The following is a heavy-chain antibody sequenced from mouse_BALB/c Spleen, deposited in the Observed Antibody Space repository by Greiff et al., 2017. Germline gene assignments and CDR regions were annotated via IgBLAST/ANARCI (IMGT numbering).Heavy chain of an antibody. CDR1: GYTFTSYY. J-gene: IGHJ3*01. CDR3: ARPGDYGNRPWFAY. Sequence: QVQLQQSGPELVKPGASVKMSCKASGYTFTSYYIHWVKQRPGQGLEWIGWIYPGDGSTKYNEKFKGKTTLTADKSSSTAYMLLSSLTSEDSAIYFCARPGDYGNRPWFAYWGQGTLVTVSA. D-gene: IGHD1-1*01. V-gene: IGHV1S56*01. CDR2: IYPGDGST.